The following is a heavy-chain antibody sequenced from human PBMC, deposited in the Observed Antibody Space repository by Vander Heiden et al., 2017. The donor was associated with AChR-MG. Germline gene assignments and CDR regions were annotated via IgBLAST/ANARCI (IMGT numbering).Heavy chain of an antibody. CDR1: GGSFSGYY. V-gene: IGHV4-34*01. CDR3: ARGHKPLLGYSYGKFDY. J-gene: IGHJ4*01. D-gene: IGHD5-18*01. CDR2: INHSGST. Sequence: QVQLQQWGAGLLKPSETLSLTCAVYGGSFSGYYWSWIRQPPGKGLEWIGEINHSGSTNYNPSLKSRVTISVDTSKNQFSLKLSSVTAADTAVYYCARGHKPLLGYSYGKFDYWGDGTLVTVSS.